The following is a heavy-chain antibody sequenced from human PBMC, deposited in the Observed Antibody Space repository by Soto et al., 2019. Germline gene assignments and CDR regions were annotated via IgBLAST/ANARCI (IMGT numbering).Heavy chain of an antibody. CDR2: ISGSGGST. Sequence: GGSLRLSCAASGFTFSSYAMSWVRQAPGKGLEWVSAISGSGGSTYYADSVKGRFTISRDNSKNTLYLQMNSLRAEDTAVYYCAKGRDGSYYGGSQVFDYWGQGTLVTVSS. CDR3: AKGRDGSYYGGSQVFDY. D-gene: IGHD1-26*01. V-gene: IGHV3-23*01. CDR1: GFTFSSYA. J-gene: IGHJ4*02.